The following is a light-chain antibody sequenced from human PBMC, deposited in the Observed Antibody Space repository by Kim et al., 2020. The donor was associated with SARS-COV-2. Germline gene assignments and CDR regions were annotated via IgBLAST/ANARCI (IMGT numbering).Light chain of an antibody. Sequence: DIQMTQSSSSLSASVGDRVTITCRASQNIINYLNWFQQKPGKAPKVLIYAASTLQSGVPSRFSGSGSGTDFTLTISSLQPEDFATYYCQQSYSTLWTFGQGTKVDIK. V-gene: IGKV1-39*01. CDR1: QNIINY. J-gene: IGKJ1*01. CDR3: QQSYSTLWT. CDR2: AAS.